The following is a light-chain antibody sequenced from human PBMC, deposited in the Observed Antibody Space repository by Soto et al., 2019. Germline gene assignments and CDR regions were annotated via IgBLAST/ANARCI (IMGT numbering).Light chain of an antibody. V-gene: IGKV3-15*01. Sequence: ETVMTQSPATLSVSPWERATLSCRASQSVSSSDLAWYHQKPGQAPRLLIYGASTRATGIPARFSGSGSGTEFTLTINSLQSEDFAVYYCQQYNNWPRTFGQGTKVDIK. CDR2: GAS. J-gene: IGKJ1*01. CDR3: QQYNNWPRT. CDR1: QSVSSSD.